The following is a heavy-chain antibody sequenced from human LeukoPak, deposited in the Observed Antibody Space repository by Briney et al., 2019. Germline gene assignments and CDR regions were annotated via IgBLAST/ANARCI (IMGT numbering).Heavy chain of an antibody. CDR3: TSEDQGGFDY. CDR1: GFTNAW. D-gene: IGHD1-26*01. Sequence: PGGSLRLSWAASGFTNAWMSWVRQAPGKGLEWVGRIKSKTDGGTTDYAAPVKGRFTVSRDDLKNTLYLQMNSLKTEDTGVYYCTSEDQGGFDYWGQGTLVTVSS. J-gene: IGHJ4*02. V-gene: IGHV3-15*01. CDR2: IKSKTDGGTT.